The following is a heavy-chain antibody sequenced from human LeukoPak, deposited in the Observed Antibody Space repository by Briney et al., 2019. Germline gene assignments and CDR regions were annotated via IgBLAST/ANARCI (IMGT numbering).Heavy chain of an antibody. V-gene: IGHV1-2*02. CDR3: ARIGVPKNIEVPGPDV. Sequence: GASVKVSCKASGYTFSDYYIHWVRQAPGQGLEWLGWMNAKSGGTNYARRLQGRITMTRDTSITTAYMELTGLTSDDAAMYYRARIGVPKNIEVPGPDVWGQGTLVTVSS. D-gene: IGHD2/OR15-2a*01. CDR2: MNAKSGGT. CDR1: GYTFSDYY. J-gene: IGHJ4*02.